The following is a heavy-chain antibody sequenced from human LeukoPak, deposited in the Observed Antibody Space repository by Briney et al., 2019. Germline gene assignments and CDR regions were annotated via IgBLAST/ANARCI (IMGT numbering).Heavy chain of an antibody. D-gene: IGHD3-10*01. CDR2: INHSGST. V-gene: IGHV4-34*01. CDR1: GGSFSGYY. J-gene: IGHJ4*02. Sequence: PSETLSLTCAVYGGSFSGYYWSWLRQPPGKGLEWIGEINHSGSTNYNPSLKSRVTISVDTSKNQFSLKLSSVTAADTAVYYCAIVRITMVRGAKYYFDYWGQGTLVTVSS. CDR3: AIVRITMVRGAKYYFDY.